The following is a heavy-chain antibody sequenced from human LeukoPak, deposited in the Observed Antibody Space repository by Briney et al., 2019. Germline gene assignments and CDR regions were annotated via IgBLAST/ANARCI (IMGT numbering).Heavy chain of an antibody. V-gene: IGHV1-18*01. CDR2: ISVYNGNT. CDR3: ARDRSPDFWSGYYRDAFDI. D-gene: IGHD3-3*01. CDR1: GYTFTSYG. Sequence: GASVKVSCKASGYTFTSYGISWVRQAPGQGLEWMGWISVYNGNTNYAQKLQGRVTMTTDTSTSTAYMELRSLRSDDTAVYYCARDRSPDFWSGYYRDAFDIWGQGTMATVSS. J-gene: IGHJ3*02.